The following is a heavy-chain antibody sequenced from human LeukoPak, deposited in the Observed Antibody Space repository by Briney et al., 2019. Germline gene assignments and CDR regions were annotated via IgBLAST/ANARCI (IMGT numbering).Heavy chain of an antibody. J-gene: IGHJ4*02. Sequence: KSSARPSGATFATYAISWWGRPPGQGLKGWGGISTYNGNTNYAQKLQGRVTMTTDTSTSTAYMELRSLRSDDTAVYYCARIDYYDSSGYFLRNYFDYWGQGTLVTVSS. V-gene: IGHV1-18*01. CDR3: ARIDYYDSSGYFLRNYFDY. CDR1: GATFATYA. CDR2: ISTYNGNT. D-gene: IGHD3-22*01.